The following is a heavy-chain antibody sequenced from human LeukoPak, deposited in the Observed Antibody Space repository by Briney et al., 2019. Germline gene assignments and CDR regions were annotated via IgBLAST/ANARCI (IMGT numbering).Heavy chain of an antibody. D-gene: IGHD2-2*01. CDR2: IFYSGST. Sequence: SETLSLTCTVSGGSISSSSYYWGWARQPPGKGLEWIGNIFYSGSTNYNPSLKSRVTISVDTSKNQFSLKLSSVTAADTAVYYCASPGCSSTSCSLGYYYGMDVWGQGTTVTVSS. J-gene: IGHJ6*02. CDR3: ASPGCSSTSCSLGYYYGMDV. CDR1: GGSISSSSYY. V-gene: IGHV4-39*07.